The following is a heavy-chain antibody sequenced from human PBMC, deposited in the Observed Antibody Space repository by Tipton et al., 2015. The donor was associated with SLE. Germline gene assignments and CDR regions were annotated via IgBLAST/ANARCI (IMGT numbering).Heavy chain of an antibody. V-gene: IGHV1-69*01. J-gene: IGHJ4*02. CDR3: ASSTGDPLFDY. CDR2: IIPIFGTA. CDR1: GGTFSSNA. D-gene: IGHD7-27*01. Sequence: QLVQSGAEVKKPGSSVKVSCKASGGTFSSNAISWVRQAPGQGLEWMGGIIPIFGTAYYAQNFQGRVTITADESTSTAYMELRSLRSDDTAVYYCASSTGDPLFDYWGQGTLVTVSS.